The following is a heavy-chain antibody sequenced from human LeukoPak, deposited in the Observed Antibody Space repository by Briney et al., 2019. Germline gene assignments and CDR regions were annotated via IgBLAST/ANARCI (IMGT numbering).Heavy chain of an antibody. CDR3: ARVRVAVAGIDY. D-gene: IGHD6-19*01. CDR1: GGSISSYY. V-gene: IGHV4-59*01. J-gene: IGHJ4*02. CDR2: IYYSGST. Sequence: SETLSLTCTVSGGSISSYYWSWIRQPPGKGLEWIGYIYYSGSTNYNPSLKSRVTISVDTSKNQFSLKLSSVTAADTAVYYCARVRVAVAGIDYGGQGTLVTVSS.